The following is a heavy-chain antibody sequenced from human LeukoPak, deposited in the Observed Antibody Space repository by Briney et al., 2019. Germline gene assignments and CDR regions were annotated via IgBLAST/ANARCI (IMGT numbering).Heavy chain of an antibody. CDR3: TRRYCSGGTCYLDY. CDR1: GYSFSSYW. D-gene: IGHD2-15*01. Sequence: GESLKISCKGSGYSFSSYWIAWVRQMPGKGLEWMGTIYPGDSDTRYSPSFRGQVTISADKSISTAYLQWSSLKASDTAMYYCTRRYCSGGTCYLDYWGQGTLVTVSS. V-gene: IGHV5-51*01. CDR2: IYPGDSDT. J-gene: IGHJ4*02.